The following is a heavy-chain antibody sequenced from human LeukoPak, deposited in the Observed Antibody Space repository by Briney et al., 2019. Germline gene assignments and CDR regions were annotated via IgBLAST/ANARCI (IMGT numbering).Heavy chain of an antibody. CDR3: ARIGAAGAGGLDY. V-gene: IGHV4-59*08. J-gene: IGHJ4*02. CDR1: GGSISSYY. Sequence: PPETLSLTCTVSGGSISSYYWSWIRQPPGKGLEWIGYIYNSGSTNYNPSLKSRVTISVDTSKNQFSLKLSSVTAADTAVYYCARIGAAGAGGLDYWGQGTLVTVSS. CDR2: IYNSGST. D-gene: IGHD6-13*01.